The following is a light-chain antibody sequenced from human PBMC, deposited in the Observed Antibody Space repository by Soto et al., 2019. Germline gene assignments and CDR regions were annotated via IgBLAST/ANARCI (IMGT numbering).Light chain of an antibody. CDR1: SGHNIYA. J-gene: IGLJ3*02. Sequence: QSVLTQSPSASASLGASVKLTCTLSSGHNIYAIAWHQQQPEKGPRYLMKLNSDGSHSKGDGIPDRFSGSSSGAERYLTISSLQSDDEADYYCQTWGTGIVVFGGGTKLTVL. V-gene: IGLV4-69*01. CDR2: LNSDGSH. CDR3: QTWGTGIVV.